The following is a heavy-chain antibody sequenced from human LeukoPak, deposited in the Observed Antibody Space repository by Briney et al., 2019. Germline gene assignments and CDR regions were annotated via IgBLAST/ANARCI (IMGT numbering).Heavy chain of an antibody. CDR3: AKDIAGGNSEWNYYYGMDV. Sequence: PGRSLRLSCAASGFTFDDYAMHWVRQAPGKGLEWVSGISWNSGSIGYADSVKGRFTISRDNAKNSLYLQMNSLRDEDTALYYCAKDIAGGNSEWNYYYGMDVWGQGTTVTVSS. J-gene: IGHJ6*02. CDR1: GFTFDDYA. D-gene: IGHD4-23*01. V-gene: IGHV3-9*01. CDR2: ISWNSGSI.